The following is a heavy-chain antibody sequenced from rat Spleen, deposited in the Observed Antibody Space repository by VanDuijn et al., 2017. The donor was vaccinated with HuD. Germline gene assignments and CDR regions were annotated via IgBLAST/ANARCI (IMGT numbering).Heavy chain of an antibody. CDR2: ISTSGGST. Sequence: EVQLVESGGGLVQPGRSMKLSCAVSGFTFSDYDMAWVRQAPTKGLEWVASISTSGGSTYYRDSVKGRFTVSRDDAKNTLYLQMDSLRSEDTATYYCTTYGGLRNWFAYWGQGTLVSVSS. J-gene: IGHJ3*01. V-gene: IGHV5-27*01. D-gene: IGHD4-1*01. CDR3: TTYGGLRNWFAY. CDR1: GFTFSDYD.